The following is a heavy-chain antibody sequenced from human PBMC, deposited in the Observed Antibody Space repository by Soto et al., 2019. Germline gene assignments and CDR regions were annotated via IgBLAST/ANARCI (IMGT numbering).Heavy chain of an antibody. D-gene: IGHD4-17*01. CDR2: IYYSGST. CDR3: SRVGGYYGDYPNFDY. Sequence: ETLSLTCFVSGSSISPYYWTWIRQPPGKGLEWIGNIYYSGSTNYNPSLKSRVTISVDTSKKQFSLKLTSVTAADTAVYYCSRVGGYYGDYPNFDYWGQGTRVTVSS. J-gene: IGHJ4*02. V-gene: IGHV4-59*01. CDR1: GSSISPYY.